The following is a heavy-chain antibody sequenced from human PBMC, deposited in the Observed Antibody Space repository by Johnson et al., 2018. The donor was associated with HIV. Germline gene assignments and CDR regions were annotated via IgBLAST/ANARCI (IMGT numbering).Heavy chain of an antibody. Sequence: QVQLVESGGGVVQPGGSLRLSCAASGFTFSSYGMHWVRQAPGKGLGWVAFIRYDGSNKYYADSVKGRFTISRDNAKNSLYLQMNSLRAEDTAVYYCARGHYSSSWYGRYAFDIWGQGTMVTVSS. CDR2: IRYDGSNK. CDR3: ARGHYSSSWYGRYAFDI. V-gene: IGHV3-30*02. CDR1: GFTFSSYG. J-gene: IGHJ3*02. D-gene: IGHD6-13*01.